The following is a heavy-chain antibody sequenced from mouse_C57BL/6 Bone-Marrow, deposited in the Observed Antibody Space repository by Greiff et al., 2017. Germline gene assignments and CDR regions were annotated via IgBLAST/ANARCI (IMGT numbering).Heavy chain of an antibody. V-gene: IGHV1-53*01. J-gene: IGHJ2*01. CDR1: GYTFTSYW. CDR3: ARGRLLREYFDY. D-gene: IGHD2-3*01. CDR2: INPSNGGS. Sequence: QVQLQQPGTELVKPGASVKLSCKASGYTFTSYWMHWVKQRPGQGLEWIGNINPSNGGSNYNEKFKSKATLTVDKSSSTAYMQLSSLTSEDSAVYYCARGRLLREYFDYWGQGTTLTVSS.